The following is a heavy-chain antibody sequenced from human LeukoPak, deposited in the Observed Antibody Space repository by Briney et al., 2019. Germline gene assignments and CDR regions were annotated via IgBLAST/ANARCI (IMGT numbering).Heavy chain of an antibody. CDR3: ATKSGSRGGFDY. Sequence: GASVKVSCKVSGYTLTELSMRWVRQAPGKGLEWMGGFDPEDGETIYAQKFQGRVTMTEDTSTDTAYMELSSLRSEDTAVYYCATKSGSRGGFDYWGQGTLATVSS. CDR1: GYTLTELS. V-gene: IGHV1-24*01. CDR2: FDPEDGET. D-gene: IGHD1-26*01. J-gene: IGHJ4*02.